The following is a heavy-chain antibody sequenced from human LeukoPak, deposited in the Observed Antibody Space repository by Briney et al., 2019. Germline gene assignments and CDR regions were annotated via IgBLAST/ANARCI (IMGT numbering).Heavy chain of an antibody. J-gene: IGHJ4*02. CDR3: AKDHGTAVAGFYY. CDR1: GFSLSTYG. V-gene: IGHV3-23*01. D-gene: IGHD3-9*01. CDR2: ITGTGGST. Sequence: GGSLRLSCAASGFSLSTYGGSWVRQPPGKGLEWVSGITGTGGSTYYADSVKGGFTFSRDTSKNTLYLQMNSLRADDTAIYYCAKDHGTAVAGFYYWGQGTLVTVSS.